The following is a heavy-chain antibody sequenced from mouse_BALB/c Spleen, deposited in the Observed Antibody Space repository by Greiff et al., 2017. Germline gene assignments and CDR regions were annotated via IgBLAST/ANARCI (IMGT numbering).Heavy chain of an antibody. V-gene: IGHV5-9-3*01. J-gene: IGHJ4*01. CDR1: GFSFSSYA. Sequence: EVQLVESGGGLVKPGGSLKLSCAASGFSFSSYAMSWVRQTPEKRLEWVATISSGGSYTYYPDSVKGRFTMSRDNAKNTLYLQMSSLRSEDTAMYYCARRTGYDYDEYAMDYWGEGTTVTVSA. CDR3: ARRTGYDYDEYAMDY. D-gene: IGHD2-4*01. CDR2: ISSGGSYT.